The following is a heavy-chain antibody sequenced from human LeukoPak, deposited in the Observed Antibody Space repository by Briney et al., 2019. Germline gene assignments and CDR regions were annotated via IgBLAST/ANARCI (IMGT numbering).Heavy chain of an antibody. CDR1: GFTFSGYS. J-gene: IGHJ4*02. D-gene: IGHD7-27*01. V-gene: IGHV3-48*02. CDR2: ISGRGNTI. CDR3: TRGRPGHYYDY. Sequence: PGGSLRLSCVVSGFTFSGYSMNWVRQAPGKGLELISYISGRGNTIFYPDAMKGRFTVSRDNAKNSLYLQMDSLRDGDTAVYYCTRGRPGHYYDYWGQGTLVTVSS.